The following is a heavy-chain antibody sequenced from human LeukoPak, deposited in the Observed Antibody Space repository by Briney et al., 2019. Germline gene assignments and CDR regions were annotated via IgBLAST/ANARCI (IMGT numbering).Heavy chain of an antibody. D-gene: IGHD5-18*01. CDR1: GGSFSGYY. V-gene: IGHV4-34*01. CDR2: INHSGST. J-gene: IGHJ6*03. Sequence: SETLSLTCAVYGGSFSGYYWSWIRQPPGKGLEWIGEINHSGSTNYNPSLKSRVTISVDTSKNQLSLKLSSVTAADTAMYYCARHFEHDSYGFIYYMDVWGKGTTVTVSS. CDR3: ARHFEHDSYGFIYYMDV.